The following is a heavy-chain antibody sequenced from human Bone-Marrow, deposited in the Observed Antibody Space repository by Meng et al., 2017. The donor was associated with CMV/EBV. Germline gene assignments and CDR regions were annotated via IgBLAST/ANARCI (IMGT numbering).Heavy chain of an antibody. CDR3: ARGQRFLEWLLYSYFDY. V-gene: IGHV3-11*01. CDR1: GFTFSDYY. D-gene: IGHD3-3*01. Sequence: GESLKISCAASGFTFSDYYMSWIRQAPGKGLEWVSYISSSGSTIYYADSVKGRFTISRDNAKNSLYLQMNSLRAEDTAVYYCARGQRFLEWLLYSYFDYWGQGTLVTVSS. CDR2: ISSSGSTI. J-gene: IGHJ4*02.